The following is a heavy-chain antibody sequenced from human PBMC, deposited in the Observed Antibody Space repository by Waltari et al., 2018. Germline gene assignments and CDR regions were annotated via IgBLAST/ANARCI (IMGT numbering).Heavy chain of an antibody. D-gene: IGHD5-12*01. J-gene: IGHJ4*02. CDR1: GFTFRGCD. Sequence: EVQLVESGGGLVQPGGSLRLSCAASGFTFRGCDMHWVRQATGKGLEWVSAIGTAGDTYYPGSVKGRFTISRENAKNSLYLQMNSLRAEDTAVYYCARATYSGRPDYWGQGTLVTVSS. CDR3: ARATYSGRPDY. V-gene: IGHV3-13*01. CDR2: IGTAGDT.